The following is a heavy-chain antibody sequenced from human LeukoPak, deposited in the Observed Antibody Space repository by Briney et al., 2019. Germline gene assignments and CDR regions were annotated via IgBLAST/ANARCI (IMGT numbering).Heavy chain of an antibody. V-gene: IGHV4-39*01. CDR1: GGSISSSSYY. J-gene: IGHJ4*01. CDR2: IYYSGRN. D-gene: IGHD6-19*01. Sequence: AETLSLTCTLSGGSISSSSYYWGWLRRPPGKGLEWIGTIYYSGRNYYTPSRKSRVTISVDTSKNQFSMKLSSVTAADTYVYYCARLEYSSGWYFDDWGQGTLVTVSS. CDR3: ARLEYSSGWYFDD.